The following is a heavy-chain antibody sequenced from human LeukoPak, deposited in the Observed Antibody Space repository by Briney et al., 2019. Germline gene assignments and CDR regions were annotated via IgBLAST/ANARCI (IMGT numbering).Heavy chain of an antibody. V-gene: IGHV3-23*01. J-gene: IGHJ4*02. Sequence: PGGSLRLSCAASGFTFSSYAMSWVRQAPGKGLEWVSTICDGGGSTFYADSVKGRFTISRDNSKNTLYLQMNSLRAEDTAVYYCAKSSRMGTTTDQFQDYWGQGTLVTVSS. CDR3: AKSSRMGTTTDQFQDY. CDR1: GFTFSSYA. D-gene: IGHD1-26*01. CDR2: ICDGGGST.